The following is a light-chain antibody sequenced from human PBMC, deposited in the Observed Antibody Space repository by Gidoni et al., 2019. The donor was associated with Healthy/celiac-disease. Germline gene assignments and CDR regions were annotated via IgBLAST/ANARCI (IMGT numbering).Light chain of an antibody. V-gene: IGLV2-14*03. Sequence: QSALTQPASVSGSPGQSIPIPCTGTSSDVGGYNYVSWYQQHPGKAPKLMIYDVSNRPSGVSNRFSGSKSGNTATLTISGLQAEDEADYYCSSYTSSSTPVVFGGGTKLTV. CDR1: SSDVGGYNY. J-gene: IGLJ2*01. CDR3: SSYTSSSTPVV. CDR2: DVS.